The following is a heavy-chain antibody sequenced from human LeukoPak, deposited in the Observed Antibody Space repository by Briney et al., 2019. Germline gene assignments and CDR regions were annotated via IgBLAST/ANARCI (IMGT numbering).Heavy chain of an antibody. CDR2: ISYSGST. D-gene: IGHD3-9*01. V-gene: IGHV4-61*08. J-gene: IGHJ4*02. CDR1: RGSVSSGDYY. CDR3: ARVRYYDILTGYPFDY. Sequence: SETLSLTCTVSRGSVSSGDYYWTWIRQPPGKGLEWIGYISYSGSTNYNPSLKSRVTISVDTSKNQFSLKLSSVTAADTAVYYCARVRYYDILTGYPFDYWGQGTLVTVSS.